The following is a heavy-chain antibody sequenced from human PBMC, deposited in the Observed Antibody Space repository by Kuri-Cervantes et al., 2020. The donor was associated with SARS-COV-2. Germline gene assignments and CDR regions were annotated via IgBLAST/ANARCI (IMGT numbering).Heavy chain of an antibody. V-gene: IGHV3-21*01. CDR3: ATDTAMVDY. D-gene: IGHD5-18*01. Sequence: ETLSLTCAASGFTFDDYAMHWVRQAPGKGLEWVSSISSSGNYVYYADSVTGRFTISRDNARNSLSLQMNSLRAENTAMYYCATDTAMVDYWGQGTLVTVSS. CDR2: ISSSGNYV. J-gene: IGHJ4*02. CDR1: GFTFDDYA.